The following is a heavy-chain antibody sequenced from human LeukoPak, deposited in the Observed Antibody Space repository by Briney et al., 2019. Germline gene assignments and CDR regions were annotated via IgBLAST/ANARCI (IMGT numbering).Heavy chain of an antibody. Sequence: QTGGSLRLSCAASGFTFSSYGMSWVRQAPGKGLEWVSAISGSGGSTYYADSVKGRFTISRDNSKNTLYLQMNSLRAEDTAVYYCATVIQAGGTHDAFDIWGQGTMVTVSS. CDR3: ATVIQAGGTHDAFDI. CDR2: ISGSGGST. CDR1: GFTFSSYG. V-gene: IGHV3-23*01. D-gene: IGHD2-15*01. J-gene: IGHJ3*02.